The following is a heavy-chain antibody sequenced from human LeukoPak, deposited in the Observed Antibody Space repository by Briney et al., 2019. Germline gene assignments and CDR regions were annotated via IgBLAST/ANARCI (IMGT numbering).Heavy chain of an antibody. V-gene: IGHV3-48*03. D-gene: IGHD1-26*01. CDR2: ISSSGSTV. CDR1: GFSFRNFE. CDR3: ARDSLGYFDY. Sequence: GGSLRLSCATSGFSFRNFEMKWVRQAPGKGLEWLSHISSSGSTVYYADSVKGRSTLSRDNAKNSVYLQMDSLRAEDTAVYYCARDSLGYFDYWGQGTLVTVSS. J-gene: IGHJ4*02.